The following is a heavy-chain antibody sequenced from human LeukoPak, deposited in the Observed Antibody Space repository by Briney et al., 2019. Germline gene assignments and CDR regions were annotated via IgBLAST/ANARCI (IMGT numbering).Heavy chain of an antibody. J-gene: IGHJ4*02. D-gene: IGHD5-18*01. CDR1: GGSFSGYY. Sequence: SETLSLTCTVSGGSFSGYYWTWIRQPPGKGLEWIGYIYRSGGAIYNPSLKSRVTMSVNTSNNQFTLKLKSVTAADTAVYYCARQGDTAYFYVDYWGQGTLVTVSS. CDR3: ARQGDTAYFYVDY. CDR2: IYRSGGA. V-gene: IGHV4-4*09.